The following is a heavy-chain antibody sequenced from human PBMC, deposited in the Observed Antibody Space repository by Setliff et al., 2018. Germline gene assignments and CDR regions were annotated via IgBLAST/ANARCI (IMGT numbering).Heavy chain of an antibody. D-gene: IGHD1-1*01. CDR2: ISYSGIT. V-gene: IGHV4-59*02. CDR1: GASVSSHY. CDR3: VREGYSEYFQD. J-gene: IGHJ1*01. Sequence: SETLSLTCNVSGASVSSHYWDWIRQPPGKGLEWIGFISYSGITTYNVSLKSRVSVSVDTSKNQLSLTLSSVTAADTAVYYCVREGYSEYFQDWGRGTLVTVSS.